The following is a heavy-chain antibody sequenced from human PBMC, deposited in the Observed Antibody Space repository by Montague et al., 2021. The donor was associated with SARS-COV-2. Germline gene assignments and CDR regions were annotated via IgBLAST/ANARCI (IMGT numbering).Heavy chain of an antibody. CDR1: GFSLSTSGVG. CDR2: XYWDDDK. J-gene: IGHJ6*02. V-gene: IGHV2-5*02. CDR3: AHSGVGYFYYGMDV. D-gene: IGHD3-3*01. Sequence: PALVKPTQTLTLTCTFSGFSLSTSGVGVGWIRQPPGKALEWLALXYWDDDKRYSPSLKSRLTITKDTSKNQVVLTMTSMDPVDTATYYCAHSGVGYFYYGMDVWGQGTTVTVSS.